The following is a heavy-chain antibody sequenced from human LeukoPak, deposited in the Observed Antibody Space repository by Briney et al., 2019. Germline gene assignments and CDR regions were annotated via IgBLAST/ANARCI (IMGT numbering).Heavy chain of an antibody. CDR1: GFTFSSCS. Sequence: GGSLRLSCAVSGFTFSSCSMNWVRPAPGKGLEWVSYISSSSSTIYYADSVKGRFTISRDNAKNSLYLQMNSLRDEDSAVYYCARDPHIAAAGTIFDYWGQGTLVSV. CDR3: ARDPHIAAAGTIFDY. J-gene: IGHJ4*02. D-gene: IGHD6-13*01. CDR2: ISSSSSTI. V-gene: IGHV3-48*02.